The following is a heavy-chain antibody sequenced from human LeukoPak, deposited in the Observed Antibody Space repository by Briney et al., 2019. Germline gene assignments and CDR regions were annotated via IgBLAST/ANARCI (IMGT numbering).Heavy chain of an antibody. D-gene: IGHD2-15*01. J-gene: IGHJ6*03. CDR3: ARVVAATSHYYYNYMDV. V-gene: IGHV4-39*01. CDR1: GGSISNRSYY. CDR2: IYYTGST. Sequence: PSETLSLTCSVSGGSISNRSYYWGWIRQPPGKGLEWIGNIYYTGSTSYNPSLKSRATMSVDTSKNQFSLKVSSVTAADTAVFYCARVVAATSHYYYNYMDVWGKGTTVTVSS.